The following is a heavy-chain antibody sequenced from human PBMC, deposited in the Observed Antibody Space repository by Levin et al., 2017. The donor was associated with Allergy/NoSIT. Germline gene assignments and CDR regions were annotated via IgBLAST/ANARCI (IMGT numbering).Heavy chain of an antibody. V-gene: IGHV3-7*01. J-gene: IGHJ4*02. Sequence: GGSLRLSCAASGFTFSSYWMSWVRQAPGKGLEWVANIKQDGSEKYYVDSVKGRFTISRDNAKNSLYLQMNSLRAEDTAVYYCARESKEYSSSFRRIDYWGQGTLVTVSS. CDR1: GFTFSSYW. CDR2: IKQDGSEK. D-gene: IGHD6-6*01. CDR3: ARESKEYSSSFRRIDY.